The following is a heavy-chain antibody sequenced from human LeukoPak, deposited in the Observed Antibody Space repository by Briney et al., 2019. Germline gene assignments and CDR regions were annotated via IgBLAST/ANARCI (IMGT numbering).Heavy chain of an antibody. J-gene: IGHJ4*02. V-gene: IGHV1-8*03. CDR2: MNPNSGNT. D-gene: IGHD7-27*01. Sequence: ASVKVSCKASGYTFTSSDINWVRQATGQGLEWMGWMNPNSGNTGYAQQFQGRVTITGNTSIRTAYMELRSLRSDDTAVYYCARMLWGRTTSRTYYFDYWGQGTLVTVSS. CDR3: ARMLWGRTTSRTYYFDY. CDR1: GYTFTSSD.